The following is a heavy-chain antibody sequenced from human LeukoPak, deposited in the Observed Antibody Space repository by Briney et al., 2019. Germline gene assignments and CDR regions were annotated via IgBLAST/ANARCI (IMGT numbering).Heavy chain of an antibody. V-gene: IGHV4-4*07. D-gene: IGHD2-15*01. CDR3: ARSSADGRGDYFDY. CDR2: IYTSGST. CDR1: GGSISSYY. J-gene: IGHJ4*02. Sequence: SETLSLTCTVSGGSISSYYWSWIRQPAGKGLEWIGRIYTSGSTNYNPSLKSRVTMSVDTSKNQFSLKLSSVTAADTAVYYCARSSADGRGDYFDYWGQGTLVTVSS.